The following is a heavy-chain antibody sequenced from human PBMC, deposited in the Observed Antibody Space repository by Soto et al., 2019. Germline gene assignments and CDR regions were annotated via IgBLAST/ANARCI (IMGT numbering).Heavy chain of an antibody. Sequence: EVQLVESGGGLVQPGRSLRLSCAASGFTFDDYAMHWVRQAPGKGLEWVSGISWNSGSIGYADSVKGRFTISRDNAKNSLYLQMNSLRAEDTALYYCAKDLLDYWGQGTLVTVSS. J-gene: IGHJ4*02. CDR3: AKDLLDY. CDR1: GFTFDDYA. CDR2: ISWNSGSI. V-gene: IGHV3-9*01.